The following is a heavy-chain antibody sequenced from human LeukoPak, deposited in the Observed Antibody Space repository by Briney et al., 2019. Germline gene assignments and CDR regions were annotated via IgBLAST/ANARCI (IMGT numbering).Heavy chain of an antibody. CDR1: GGTFSSYV. CDR3: ASEHGIAARPNWFDP. D-gene: IGHD6-6*01. J-gene: IGHJ5*02. V-gene: IGHV1-69*05. Sequence: ASVKVSCEASGGTFSSYVISWVRQAPGQGLEWMGRIIPIFGTANYAQKFQGRVTITTDESTSTAYMELSSLRSEDTAVYYCASEHGIAARPNWFDPWGQGTLVTVSS. CDR2: IIPIFGTA.